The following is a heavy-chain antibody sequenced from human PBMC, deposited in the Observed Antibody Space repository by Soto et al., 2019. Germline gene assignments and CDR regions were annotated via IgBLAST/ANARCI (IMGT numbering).Heavy chain of an antibody. CDR2: IYYSGIT. J-gene: IGHJ4*02. CDR1: GGSISSYY. D-gene: IGHD2-8*02. CDR3: ARGGGVYHFDY. V-gene: IGHV4-59*01. Sequence: QVQLQESGPGLVKPSETLSLTCTVSGGSISSYYWSWIRQPPGKGLEWIGYIYYSGITDYNPSLQSRGTLSVDTSKSQVSPKLTSVTAADTAVYFCARGGGVYHFDYWGQGTLVTVSS.